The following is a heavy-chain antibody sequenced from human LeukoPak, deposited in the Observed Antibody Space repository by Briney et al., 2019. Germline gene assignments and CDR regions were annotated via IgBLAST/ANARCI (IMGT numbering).Heavy chain of an antibody. CDR2: FNTDGTSA. V-gene: IGHV3-74*01. CDR1: GFTSSIYW. CDR3: AREDYDDLGG. J-gene: IGHJ4*02. D-gene: IGHD3-3*01. Sequence: GGSLSLPCPALGFTSSIYWMHWSGKAPGRGLIWLSRFNTDGTSATTADAGKGRSTISRDNAQNTLYLQMNSLRAEDTAVYYCAREDYDDLGGWGQGTLVSVSS.